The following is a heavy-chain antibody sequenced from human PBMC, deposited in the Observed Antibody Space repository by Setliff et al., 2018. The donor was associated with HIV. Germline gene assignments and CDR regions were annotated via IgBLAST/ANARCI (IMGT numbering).Heavy chain of an antibody. V-gene: IGHV1-18*01. CDR3: ARDVGRDGYCFDH. CDR2: ISAHDGRI. D-gene: IGHD5-12*01. CDR1: GYTFSDYG. J-gene: IGHJ4*02. Sequence: ASVKVSCKASGYTFSDYGISWVRQAPGQGLEWMGWISAHDGRINYAQKFQGRVTMTTDRSTSTAYMELRGLRSDDTAVYYCARDVGRDGYCFDHWGQGTLVTVS.